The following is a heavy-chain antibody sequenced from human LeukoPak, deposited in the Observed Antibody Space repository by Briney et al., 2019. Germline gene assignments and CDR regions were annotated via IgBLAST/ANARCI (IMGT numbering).Heavy chain of an antibody. CDR1: GFTFSSYS. CDR3: ARDLHNIVVVQAAMKPGIAVAGPSYGMDV. D-gene: IGHD2-2*01. J-gene: IGHJ6*02. V-gene: IGHV3-21*01. Sequence: GGSLRLSCAASGFTFSSYSMNWARHPPGKGLEWVSSISSSSTYITHADSVKGRFTISRDNTKNSLYLQMNSVKAEDTAVYYCARDLHNIVVVQAAMKPGIAVAGPSYGMDVWGQGTTVTVSS. CDR2: ISSSSTYI.